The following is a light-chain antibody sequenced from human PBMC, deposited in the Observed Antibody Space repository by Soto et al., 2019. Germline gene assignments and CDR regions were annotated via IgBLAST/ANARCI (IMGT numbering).Light chain of an antibody. V-gene: IGLV2-8*01. J-gene: IGLJ6*01. CDR2: EVR. Sequence: QSALAQPPSASGSPGQSVTISCTGTSTDVGVYNFVSWYQQHPGKAPKLLIYEVRKRPSGVPDRFSGSKSGNTASLSISGLQAEDEADYYFSSYAGDKSVFGSGTKVTVL. CDR1: STDVGVYNF. CDR3: SSYAGDKSV.